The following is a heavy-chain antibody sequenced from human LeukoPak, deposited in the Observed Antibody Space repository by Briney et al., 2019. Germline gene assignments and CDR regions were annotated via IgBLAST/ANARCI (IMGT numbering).Heavy chain of an antibody. CDR2: LSCYHGST. J-gene: IGHJ4*02. Sequence: GGSLTLSCAASGFTFDDYTMHWVRHAPGKGLEWVSLLSCYHGSTYYADSVKGRFAISTENSKNSLYLQMNSLRTEDTALYFCAKDHYYGSGSYSRWVYFDYWGQGTLVTVSS. D-gene: IGHD3-10*01. V-gene: IGHV3-43*01. CDR1: GFTFDDYT. CDR3: AKDHYYGSGSYSRWVYFDY.